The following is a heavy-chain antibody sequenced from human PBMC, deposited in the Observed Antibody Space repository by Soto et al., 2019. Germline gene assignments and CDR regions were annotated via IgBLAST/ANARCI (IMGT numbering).Heavy chain of an antibody. V-gene: IGHV3-30*03. J-gene: IGHJ4*02. D-gene: IGHD4-17*01. CDR3: ATGPYGDYVTFLFV. CDR1: GFTFSSYG. Sequence: PGGSLRLSCAASGFTFSSYGMHWVRQAPGKGLEWVAVISYDGSNKYYADSVKGRFTISRDNSKNTLYLQMNSLRAEDTAVYYCATGPYGDYVTFLFVWGQGTLVTVSS. CDR2: ISYDGSNK.